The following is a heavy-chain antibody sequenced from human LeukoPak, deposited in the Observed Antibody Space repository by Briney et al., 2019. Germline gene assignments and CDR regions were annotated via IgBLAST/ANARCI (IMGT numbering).Heavy chain of an antibody. Sequence: ASVKVSCKAFGYTFTSYYMHWVRQAPGQGLEWMGIINPSGGSTSYAQKFQGRVTMTRDTSTSTVYMELSSLRSEDTAVYYCARDPNTMVRGVMTGWNWFDPWGQGTLVTVSS. CDR3: ARDPNTMVRGVMTGWNWFDP. V-gene: IGHV1-46*03. CDR2: INPSGGST. CDR1: GYTFTSYY. D-gene: IGHD3-10*01. J-gene: IGHJ5*02.